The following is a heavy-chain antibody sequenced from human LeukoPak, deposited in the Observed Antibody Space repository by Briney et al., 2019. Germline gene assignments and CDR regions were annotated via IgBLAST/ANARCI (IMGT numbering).Heavy chain of an antibody. CDR2: IKLDGSEK. J-gene: IGHJ6*02. Sequence: GGSLRLSCVASGFTFGKYWMSWVRQAPGKGLERVANIKLDGSEKNYVDSVKGRFTISRDNAKNSLYLQMSNLRAEDTAVYFCARGGGLDVWGQGATVTVSS. CDR3: ARGGGLDV. CDR1: GFTFGKYW. D-gene: IGHD3-16*01. V-gene: IGHV3-7*03.